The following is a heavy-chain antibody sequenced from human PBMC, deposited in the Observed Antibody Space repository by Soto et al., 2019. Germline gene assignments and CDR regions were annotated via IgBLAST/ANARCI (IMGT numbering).Heavy chain of an antibody. Sequence: QVQLVESGGGWFKLGGSLRLSGAASGFKFTDYYMSWFRQAPGKGLEWLPYISGSGDVIYYADFVKGRFTISRDNAKKSVFLQMRSLRADDTALYYCARAPDCGEGSCYRHFDLWGQGTRVAVSS. J-gene: IGHJ4*02. V-gene: IGHV3-11*01. CDR3: ARAPDCGEGSCYRHFDL. D-gene: IGHD2-21*01. CDR1: GFKFTDYY. CDR2: ISGSGDVI.